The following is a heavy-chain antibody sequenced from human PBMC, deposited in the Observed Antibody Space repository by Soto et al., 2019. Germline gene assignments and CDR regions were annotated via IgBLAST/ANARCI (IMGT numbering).Heavy chain of an antibody. D-gene: IGHD4-17*01. Sequence: AAVKVSCKASGYPFTSYGISWVRQAPGQGLEWMGWISAYNGNTNYAQKLQGRVTMTTDTSTSTAYMELRSLRSDDTAVYYCARDRWWDDGDYGIDYWGQGTLVTVSS. J-gene: IGHJ4*02. CDR2: ISAYNGNT. CDR1: GYPFTSYG. CDR3: ARDRWWDDGDYGIDY. V-gene: IGHV1-18*01.